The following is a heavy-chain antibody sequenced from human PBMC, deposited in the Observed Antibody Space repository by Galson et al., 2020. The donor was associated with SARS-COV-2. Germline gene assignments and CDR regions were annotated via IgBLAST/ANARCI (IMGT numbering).Heavy chain of an antibody. J-gene: IGHJ4*02. CDR2: IAYDGSND. CDR3: AALRDSSGYYYGAPFDY. CDR1: GFTFSTST. Sequence: GGSLRLSCAASGFTFSTSTMHWVRLPPGKGLEWVAVIAYDGSNDWYADSVKGRFTVSRDNSKSTLYLQMHTLSTDDSAVYYCAALRDSSGYYYGAPFDYWGQGTLVTVSS. V-gene: IGHV3-30-3*01. D-gene: IGHD3-22*01.